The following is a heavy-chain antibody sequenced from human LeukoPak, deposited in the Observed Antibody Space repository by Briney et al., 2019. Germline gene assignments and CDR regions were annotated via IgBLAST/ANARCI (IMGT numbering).Heavy chain of an antibody. CDR1: GGSISRGDYY. D-gene: IGHD4-23*01. Sequence: SETLSLTCTVSGGSISRGDYYWGWIRQPPGKGLEWIGYIYYSGSTYYNPSLKSRLTMSVDTSKNQFSLKLSSVTAADTAVYYCAKDLGNGGFDYWGQGTLVTVSS. CDR3: AKDLGNGGFDY. J-gene: IGHJ4*02. CDR2: IYYSGST. V-gene: IGHV4-30-4*01.